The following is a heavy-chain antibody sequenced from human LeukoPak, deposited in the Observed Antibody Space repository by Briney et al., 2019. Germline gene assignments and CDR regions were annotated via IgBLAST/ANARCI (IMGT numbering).Heavy chain of an antibody. J-gene: IGHJ6*03. D-gene: IGHD6-6*01. CDR1: GGSISSYY. CDR2: VYYSGST. Sequence: PSETLSLTCTVSGGSISSYYWSWIRQPPGKGLEWIGYVYYSGSTNYNPSLKSRVTISVDPSKNQFSLKLSSVTAADTAVYYCAGVNRSSNYYYYIDVWGKGTTVTVSS. CDR3: AGVNRSSNYYYYIDV. V-gene: IGHV4-59*08.